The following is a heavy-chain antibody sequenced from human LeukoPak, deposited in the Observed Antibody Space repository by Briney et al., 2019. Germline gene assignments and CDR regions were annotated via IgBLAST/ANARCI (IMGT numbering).Heavy chain of an antibody. D-gene: IGHD3-10*01. CDR1: GGSISSNIYS. V-gene: IGHV4-61*09. CDR2: VYASGKT. CDR3: ARAATKEIRGYSFYEFYYYMDV. Sequence: SQTLSLTCAVSGGSISSNIYSWRWLRQPAGKGLEWVGHVYASGKTRYNPSIKSRVNLFVDTSKKQFSLKLTSVTAADTAVYYCARAATKEIRGYSFYEFYYYMDVWGKGTTVTVSS. J-gene: IGHJ6*03.